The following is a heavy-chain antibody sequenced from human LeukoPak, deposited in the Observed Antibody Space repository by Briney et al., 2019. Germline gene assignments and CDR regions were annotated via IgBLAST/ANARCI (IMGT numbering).Heavy chain of an antibody. CDR2: ISWNSGSI. Sequence: GGSLRLSCAASGFTFDDYAMHWVRQASGKGLEWVSGISWNSGSIGYADSVKGRFTISRDNAKNSLYLQMNSLRAEDTALYYCAKAQVATAAGPYYYGMDVWGQGTTVTVSS. D-gene: IGHD6-13*01. CDR3: AKAQVATAAGPYYYGMDV. V-gene: IGHV3-9*01. CDR1: GFTFDDYA. J-gene: IGHJ6*02.